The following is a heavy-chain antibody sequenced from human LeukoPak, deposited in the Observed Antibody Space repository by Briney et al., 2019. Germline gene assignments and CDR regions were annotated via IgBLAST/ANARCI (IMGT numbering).Heavy chain of an antibody. CDR2: IYTSGST. CDR3: ARDRLVGSITGTTGYYYYGMDV. J-gene: IGHJ6*02. D-gene: IGHD1-7*01. V-gene: IGHV4-4*07. Sequence: PSETLSLTCTVSGGSISSYYWSWIRQPAGKGLEWIGRIYTSGSTNYNPSLKSRVTMSVDTSKNQFSLKLSSVTAADTAVYYCARDRLVGSITGTTGYYYYGMDVWGQGTTVTVSS. CDR1: GGSISSYY.